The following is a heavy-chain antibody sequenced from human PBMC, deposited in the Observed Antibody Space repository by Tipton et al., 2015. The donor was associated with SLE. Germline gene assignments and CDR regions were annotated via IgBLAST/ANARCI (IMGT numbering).Heavy chain of an antibody. CDR2: ISYDGSSK. D-gene: IGHD1-26*01. J-gene: IGHJ4*02. Sequence: SLRLSCAASGFTFSGYAIHWVRQAPGKGLEWVAVISYDGSSKYNADSVKGRFTISRDNSKSTLYLQMNSLRADDTAVYYCARDEGSGSYHEGLDYWGQGTLVTVSS. CDR1: GFTFSGYA. V-gene: IGHV3-30*04. CDR3: ARDEGSGSYHEGLDY.